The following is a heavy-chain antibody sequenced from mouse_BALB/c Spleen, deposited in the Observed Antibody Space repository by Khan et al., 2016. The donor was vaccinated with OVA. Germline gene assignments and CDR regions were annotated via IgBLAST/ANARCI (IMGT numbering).Heavy chain of an antibody. CDR3: ARPPYFSYAMDN. CDR2: INTYTGEP. Sequence: QIQLVQSGPELKKPGETVKISCKASGHTFTNFGMNWVKQAPGKGLKWMGWINTYTGEPTSADDFNGRFAFSLEASASTAYLQINNLTNEDTATYFCARPPYFSYAMDNGGQGTSVTVSS. D-gene: IGHD2-10*01. V-gene: IGHV9-3-1*01. CDR1: GHTFTNFG. J-gene: IGHJ4*01.